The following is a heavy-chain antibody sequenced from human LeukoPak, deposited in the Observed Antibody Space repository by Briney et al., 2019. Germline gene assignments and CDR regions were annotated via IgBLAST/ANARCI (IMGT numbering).Heavy chain of an antibody. J-gene: IGHJ4*02. V-gene: IGHV4-61*02. D-gene: IGHD3-10*01. CDR1: GGSISSGSYY. Sequence: PSETLSLTCTVSGGSISSGSYYWSWIRQPAGKGLEWIGRIYTSGSTNYNPSLKSRVTISVDTSKNQFSLKLSSVTAADTAVYYCARQYYYGSGSLFVFDYWGQGTLVTVSS. CDR3: ARQYYYGSGSLFVFDY. CDR2: IYTSGST.